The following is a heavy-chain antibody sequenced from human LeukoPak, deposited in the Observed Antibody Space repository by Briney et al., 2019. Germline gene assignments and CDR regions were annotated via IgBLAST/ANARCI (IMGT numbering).Heavy chain of an antibody. Sequence: GGSLRLSCAASGFTFSSYWMSWVRQAPGKGLEWVANIKQDGSEKYCVDSVKGRFTISRDNAKNSLYLQMNSLRAEDTAVYYCARGSPPSGGDGLDYWGQGTLVTVSS. CDR2: IKQDGSEK. V-gene: IGHV3-7*03. J-gene: IGHJ4*02. D-gene: IGHD1-26*01. CDR3: ARGSPPSGGDGLDY. CDR1: GFTFSSYW.